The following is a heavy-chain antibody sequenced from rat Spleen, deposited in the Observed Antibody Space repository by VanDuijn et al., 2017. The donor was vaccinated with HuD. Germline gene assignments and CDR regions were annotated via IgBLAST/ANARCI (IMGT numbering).Heavy chain of an antibody. J-gene: IGHJ3*01. V-gene: IGHV5-25*01. CDR3: TSPYNSGQNFPFAY. D-gene: IGHD4-3*01. Sequence: EVQLVESGGGLVQPGRSMKLSCAASGLSFSNYDMAWVRQAPTKGLEWVASISYDGSATYCRDSVRGRFTISRDDSKSTLYLQIDSLRSEDTATYYFTSPYNSGQNFPFAYWGQGTLVTVSS. CDR1: GLSFSNYD. CDR2: ISYDGSAT.